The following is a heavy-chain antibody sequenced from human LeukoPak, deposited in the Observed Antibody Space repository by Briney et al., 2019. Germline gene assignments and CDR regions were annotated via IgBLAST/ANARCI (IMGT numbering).Heavy chain of an antibody. CDR1: GFTFSSYW. CDR2: IKQDGSEK. D-gene: IGHD6-13*01. J-gene: IGHJ4*02. V-gene: IGHV3-7*04. CDR3: ARARAAAGKAFDY. Sequence: GGSLRLSCAASGFTFSSYWMSWVRQAPGKGLEWVANIKQDGSEKYYVDSVKGRSTISRDNAKNSLYLQMNSLRAEDTAVYYCARARAAAGKAFDYWGQGTLVTVSS.